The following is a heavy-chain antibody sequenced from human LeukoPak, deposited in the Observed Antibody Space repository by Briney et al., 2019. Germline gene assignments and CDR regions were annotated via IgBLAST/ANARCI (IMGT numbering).Heavy chain of an antibody. J-gene: IGHJ6*02. D-gene: IGHD6-13*01. CDR1: GGSISSSSYS. CDR2: LYYSGST. CDR3: AKLPSSSSWPPYYYYGMDV. Sequence: PSETLSLTCTVSGGSISSSSYSWGWIRQPPGKGLEWIGNLYYSGSTYYNPSLRSRVTISVDTSKNQFSLKLSSVTAADTAVYYCAKLPSSSSWPPYYYYGMDVWGQGTTVTVSS. V-gene: IGHV4-39*01.